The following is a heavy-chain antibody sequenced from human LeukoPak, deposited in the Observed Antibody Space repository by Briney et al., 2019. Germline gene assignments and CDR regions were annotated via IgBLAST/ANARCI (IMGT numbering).Heavy chain of an antibody. J-gene: IGHJ4*02. D-gene: IGHD6-13*01. CDR2: IYYSGST. CDR1: NGSMTNNY. V-gene: IGHV4-59*01. CDR3: AREAGTSTSTFDY. Sequence: SETLSLTCTVSNGSMTNNYWSWIRQPPGKGLEWIGYIYYSGSTNYNPSLKSRVTISVDTSKNQFSLKLSSVTAADTAVYYCAREAGTSTSTFDYWGQGTLVTVSS.